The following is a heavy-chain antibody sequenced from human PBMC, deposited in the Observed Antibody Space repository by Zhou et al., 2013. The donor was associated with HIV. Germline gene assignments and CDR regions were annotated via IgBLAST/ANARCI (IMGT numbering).Heavy chain of an antibody. CDR1: ESIFFSYA. V-gene: IGHV1-69*04. D-gene: IGHD1-26*01. CDR3: ARGPYYSNTPGGPLDI. J-gene: IGHJ3*02. CDR2: IIPFFGNP. Sequence: QVQLVQSGAEVRKPGSSVRVSCRPSESIFFSYAITWVRQAPGQGLEWMGRIIPFFGNPNYAQKFQGRVTITADKSTNTVYLELRSLRSEDTALYYCARGPYYSNTPGGPLDIWGQGTLVTISS.